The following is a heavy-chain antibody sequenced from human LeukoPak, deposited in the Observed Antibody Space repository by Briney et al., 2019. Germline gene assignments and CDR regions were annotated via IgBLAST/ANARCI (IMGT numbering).Heavy chain of an antibody. CDR1: GFTFSTYA. V-gene: IGHV3-23*01. CDR3: AKLVSGYTNDACDF. D-gene: IGHD3-3*01. Sequence: GGSLRLSCAASGFTFSTYAMSWVRQAPGKGPEWVSAISGSGGSLYYADSVKGRFTISRDNSKNTLYLQMNSLRAEDTAVYYCAKLVSGYTNDACDFWGQGTMVTVSS. J-gene: IGHJ3*01. CDR2: ISGSGGSL.